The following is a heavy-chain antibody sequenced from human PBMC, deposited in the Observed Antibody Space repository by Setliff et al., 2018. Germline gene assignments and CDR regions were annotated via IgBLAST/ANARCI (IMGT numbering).Heavy chain of an antibody. Sequence: EASVKVSCKASGYSFTSYGISWVRQAPGQGLEWMGWISAYNDNKNYAQKFQGRVTMTTDTSTNTVFMELRSLRSDDTAMFYCARVVYYASGSSLSYGMDVWGQGTAVTVSS. CDR2: ISAYNDNK. J-gene: IGHJ6*02. V-gene: IGHV1-18*01. D-gene: IGHD3-10*01. CDR1: GYSFTSYG. CDR3: ARVVYYASGSSLSYGMDV.